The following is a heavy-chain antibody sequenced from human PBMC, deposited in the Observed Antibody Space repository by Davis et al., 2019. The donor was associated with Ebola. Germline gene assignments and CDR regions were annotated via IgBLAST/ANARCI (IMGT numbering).Heavy chain of an antibody. CDR1: GFTVSSNY. CDR2: IYSGGST. V-gene: IGHV3-53*01. Sequence: PGGSLRLSCAASGFTVSSNYMSWVRQAPGKGLEWVSVIYSGGSTYYADSAKGRFTISRDNSKNTLYLQMNSLRAEDTAVYYCARETRYYYDSSGYYYYGMDVWGQGTTVTVSS. CDR3: ARETRYYYDSSGYYYYGMDV. J-gene: IGHJ6*02. D-gene: IGHD3-22*01.